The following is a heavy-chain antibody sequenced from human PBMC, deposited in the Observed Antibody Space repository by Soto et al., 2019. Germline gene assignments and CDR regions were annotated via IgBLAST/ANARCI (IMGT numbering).Heavy chain of an antibody. J-gene: IGHJ3*01. CDR1: GFTFSYYW. V-gene: IGHV3-74*01. D-gene: IGHD1-26*01. CDR3: ARGERGAFDL. Sequence: EVQLVESGVGLVRPGGSLRLSCAASGFTFSYYWMPWVRQAPGKGLVWVSRIHSDGSSTTYADLVRGRFIFSRDNARNRVDLQMTGVRVEDTAVYSCARGERGAFDLWGLGTVVTVSS. CDR2: IHSDGSST.